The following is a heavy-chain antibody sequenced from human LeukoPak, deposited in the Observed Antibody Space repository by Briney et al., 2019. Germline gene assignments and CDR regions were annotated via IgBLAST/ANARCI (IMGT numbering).Heavy chain of an antibody. Sequence: PGGSLRLSCAASRFSLTTYSMNWVRQAPGKGLEWVSSISSSSSHIHYADSVKGRFTISRDNAKNSLHLQMNSLRVEDTAVYYCAKAVAYYGMDVWGQGTTVTVSS. CDR1: RFSLTTYS. CDR2: ISSSSSHI. D-gene: IGHD2-15*01. V-gene: IGHV3-21*01. CDR3: AKAVAYYGMDV. J-gene: IGHJ6*02.